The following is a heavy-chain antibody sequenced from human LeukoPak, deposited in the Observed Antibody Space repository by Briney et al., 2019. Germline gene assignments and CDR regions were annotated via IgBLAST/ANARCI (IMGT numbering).Heavy chain of an antibody. CDR1: GYTFTGYY. V-gene: IGHV1-2*02. D-gene: IGHD5-12*01. CDR2: MNPNTGGT. Sequence: GASVKVSCKPSGYTFTGYYLHWVRQAPGQGLERMGWMNPNTGGTDYAQKFQGRVTMTRETSITTAYMELSRLRSDDTAVYYCARAEHSAYEYFDYWGQGTLVTVSS. J-gene: IGHJ4*02. CDR3: ARAEHSAYEYFDY.